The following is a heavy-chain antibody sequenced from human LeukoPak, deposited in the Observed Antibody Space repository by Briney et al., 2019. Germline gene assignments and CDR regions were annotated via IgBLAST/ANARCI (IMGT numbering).Heavy chain of an antibody. CDR2: INHSGST. D-gene: IGHD5-12*01. Sequence: PSETLSLTCAVYGGSFSGYYWSWIRQPPGKGLEWIGEINHSGSTNYNPSLKSRVTMSVDTSKNQFSLKLSSVTAADTAVYYCARGRVATFGYWGQGTLVTVSS. CDR3: ARGRVATFGY. J-gene: IGHJ4*02. CDR1: GGSFSGYY. V-gene: IGHV4-34*01.